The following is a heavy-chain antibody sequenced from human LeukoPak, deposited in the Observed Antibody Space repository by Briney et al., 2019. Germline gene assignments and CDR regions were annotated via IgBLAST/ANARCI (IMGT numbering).Heavy chain of an antibody. V-gene: IGHV4-39*07. D-gene: IGHD3-22*01. CDR2: IYYSGST. CDR3: ARGVYYYDSSGYPYWYFDL. Sequence: PSETLSLACTVSGGSISSSSYYWGWIRQPPGKGLEWIGSIYYSGSTYYNPSLKSRVTISVDTSKNQFSLKLSSVTAADTAVYYCARGVYYYDSSGYPYWYFDLWGRGTLVTVSS. CDR1: GGSISSSSYY. J-gene: IGHJ2*01.